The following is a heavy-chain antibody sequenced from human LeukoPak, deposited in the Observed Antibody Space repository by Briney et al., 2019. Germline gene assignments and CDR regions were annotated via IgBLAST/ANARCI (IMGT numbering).Heavy chain of an antibody. J-gene: IGHJ4*02. V-gene: IGHV4-4*07. CDR3: AREEGSYVDVFFDY. CDR2: IYTSGST. Sequence: SETLSLTCTVSGGSISSYYWSWIRQPAGKGLEWIGRIYTSGSTNYNPSLKSRVTMSVGTSKNQFSLKLSSVTAADTAVYYCAREEGSYVDVFFDYWGQGTLVTVSS. D-gene: IGHD3-16*01. CDR1: GGSISSYY.